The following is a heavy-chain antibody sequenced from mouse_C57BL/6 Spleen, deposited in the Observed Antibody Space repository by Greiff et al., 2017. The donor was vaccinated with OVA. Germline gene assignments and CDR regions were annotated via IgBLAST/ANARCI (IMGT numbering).Heavy chain of an antibody. J-gene: IGHJ4*01. CDR1: GYTFTDYY. Sequence: VQLQQSGAELVRPGASVKLSCKASGYTFTDYYINWVKQRPGQGLEWIARIYPGSGNTYYNEKFKGKATLTAEKSSSTAYMQLSSLTSEDSAVYFCARGDSNYPMDYWGQGTSVTVSS. D-gene: IGHD2-5*01. CDR2: IYPGSGNT. V-gene: IGHV1-76*01. CDR3: ARGDSNYPMDY.